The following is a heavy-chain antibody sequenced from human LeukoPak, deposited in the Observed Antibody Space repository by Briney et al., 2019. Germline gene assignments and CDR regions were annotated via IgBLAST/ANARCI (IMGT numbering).Heavy chain of an antibody. CDR3: AKDVRGEAAAQNY. Sequence: GRSLRLSCAASGFSFRTNGMHWVRQAPGKGPEWVAVIRYDDTKKYYADSVQGRFTISRDSSQNTLYLQMNSLRPEDTAVYYCAKDVRGEAAAQNYWGQGTLVTVSS. J-gene: IGHJ4*02. CDR2: IRYDDTKK. CDR1: GFSFRTNG. V-gene: IGHV3-30*18. D-gene: IGHD6-13*01.